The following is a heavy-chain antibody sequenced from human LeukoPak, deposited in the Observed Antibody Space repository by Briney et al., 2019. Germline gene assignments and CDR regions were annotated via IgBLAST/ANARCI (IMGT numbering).Heavy chain of an antibody. CDR3: ARGSKYSSGWTGDYYFDY. J-gene: IGHJ4*02. CDR1: GGSISTYY. D-gene: IGHD6-19*01. Sequence: SETLSLTCTVSGGSISTYYWSWIRQPPGKGLEWIGYIYYTGSTNYNPSLKSRVTISIDTSKNQFSLKLSSVTAADTAVYYCARGSKYSSGWTGDYYFDYWGQGTLVTVSS. CDR2: IYYTGST. V-gene: IGHV4-59*12.